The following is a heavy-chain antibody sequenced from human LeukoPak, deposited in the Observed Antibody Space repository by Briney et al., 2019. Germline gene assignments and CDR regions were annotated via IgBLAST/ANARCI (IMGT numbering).Heavy chain of an antibody. D-gene: IGHD6-13*01. Sequence: GGSLRLSCAASGFTFSSYWMYWVRQAPGKGLVWVSRINSDGSSTSYADSVKGRFTISRDNAKNTLYLQMNSLRAEDTAVYYCARPSAAGPLFDYWGQGTLVTVSS. CDR2: INSDGSST. J-gene: IGHJ4*02. CDR1: GFTFSSYW. V-gene: IGHV3-74*01. CDR3: ARPSAAGPLFDY.